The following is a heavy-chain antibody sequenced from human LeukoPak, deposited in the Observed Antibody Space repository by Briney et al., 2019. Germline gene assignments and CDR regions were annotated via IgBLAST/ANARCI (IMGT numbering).Heavy chain of an antibody. V-gene: IGHV4-59*01. CDR1: GDSISSYY. CDR3: VRTYRYDTSGYDY. CDR2: IYYSGSI. Sequence: SETLSLTCTVSGDSISSYYWSWIRQPPGKGLEWIGYIYYSGSISYNPSLKSRVTISIDTSKNQFYLNLSSVTAADTAVYYCVRTYRYDTSGYDYWGQGTLVTVSS. J-gene: IGHJ4*02. D-gene: IGHD3-22*01.